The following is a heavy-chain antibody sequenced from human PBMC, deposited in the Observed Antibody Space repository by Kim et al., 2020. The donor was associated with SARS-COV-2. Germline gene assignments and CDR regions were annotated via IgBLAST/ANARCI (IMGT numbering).Heavy chain of an antibody. Sequence: GGSLRLSCAASGFTFSSYAMHWVRQAPGKGLEYVSAISSNGGSTYYANSVKGRFTISRDNSKNTLYLQMGSLRAEDMAVYYCARALGWASGSKFTSYYYGMDVWGQGTTVTVSS. CDR2: ISSNGGST. CDR3: ARALGWASGSKFTSYYYGMDV. V-gene: IGHV3-64*01. J-gene: IGHJ6*02. CDR1: GFTFSSYA. D-gene: IGHD3-10*01.